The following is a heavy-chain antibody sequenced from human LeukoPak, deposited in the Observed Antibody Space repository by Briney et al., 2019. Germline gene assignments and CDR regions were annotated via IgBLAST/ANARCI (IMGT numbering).Heavy chain of an antibody. D-gene: IGHD3-22*01. V-gene: IGHV1-18*01. CDR2: ISGYNGYT. CDR1: GYTFTSYG. Sequence: ASVKVSCKASGYTFTSYGISWVRPAPGQGLEWMGWISGYNGYTHYANNHQGRVTMTTDTSTSTAYMELRSLTSDDTAVYYCARDEARYSSGYYPNWFDPWGQGTLVTVSS. J-gene: IGHJ5*02. CDR3: ARDEARYSSGYYPNWFDP.